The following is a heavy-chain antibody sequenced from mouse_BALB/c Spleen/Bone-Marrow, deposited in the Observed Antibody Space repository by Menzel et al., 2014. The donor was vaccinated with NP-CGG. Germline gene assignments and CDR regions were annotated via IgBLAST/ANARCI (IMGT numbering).Heavy chain of an antibody. CDR1: GYTFTSYN. Sequence: QVQLQQSGAELVKPGASVKMSCKASGYTFTSYNMHWVKQTPGQGLEWIGAIYPGNGDTSYNQKFKGKATLTADKSSSTAYMQLSSLASEDSAVYYCARGDGYDSYYFDYWGQGTTLPVSS. D-gene: IGHD2-2*01. CDR2: IYPGNGDT. V-gene: IGHV1-12*01. J-gene: IGHJ2*01. CDR3: ARGDGYDSYYFDY.